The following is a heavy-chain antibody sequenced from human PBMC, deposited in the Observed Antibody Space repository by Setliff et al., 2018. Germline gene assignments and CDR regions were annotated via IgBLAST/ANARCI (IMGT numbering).Heavy chain of an antibody. CDR2: ISSYNGKT. D-gene: IGHD2-2*01. CDR3: ARGPPDFVVVPAAAKFDY. CDR1: GYIFTSYA. Sequence: ASVKVSCKASGYIFTSYAISWVRQAPGQGLEWMGWISSYNGKTNYAQKLQGRVTMTTDTSTSTAYMELRSLRSDDTAVYYCARGPPDFVVVPAAAKFDYWGQGTPVTVSS. J-gene: IGHJ4*02. V-gene: IGHV1-18*01.